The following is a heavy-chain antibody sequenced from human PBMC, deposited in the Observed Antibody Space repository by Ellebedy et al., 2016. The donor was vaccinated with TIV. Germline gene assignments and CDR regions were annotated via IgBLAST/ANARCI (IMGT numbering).Heavy chain of an antibody. CDR2: IHWDDDK. V-gene: IGHV2-70*11. CDR1: GFSFTTSEVC. CDR3: ARMFLYNSGWYYFDS. Sequence: SGPTLVKPTQTLTLTCTFSGFSFTTSEVCVSWIRQPPGKALEWLARIHWDDDKYYKTSLKTRLTISKDTSKNQVVLTMTNVDPADTATYYCARMFLYNSGWYYFDSWGQGILVSVSS. J-gene: IGHJ4*02. D-gene: IGHD6-19*01.